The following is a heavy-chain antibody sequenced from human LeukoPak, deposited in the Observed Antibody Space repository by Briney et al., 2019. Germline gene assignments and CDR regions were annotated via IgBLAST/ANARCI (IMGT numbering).Heavy chain of an antibody. D-gene: IGHD6-19*01. Sequence: ASVKVSCKASGYTFTGYYMHWVRQAPGQGLEWMGWINPNSGGTNYAQKFQGRVTMTRDTSISTAYMELSRLRSDDTAVYYCARDVTVAGKTLYYWGQGTLVTVSS. V-gene: IGHV1-2*02. J-gene: IGHJ4*02. CDR3: ARDVTVAGKTLYY. CDR1: GYTFTGYY. CDR2: INPNSGGT.